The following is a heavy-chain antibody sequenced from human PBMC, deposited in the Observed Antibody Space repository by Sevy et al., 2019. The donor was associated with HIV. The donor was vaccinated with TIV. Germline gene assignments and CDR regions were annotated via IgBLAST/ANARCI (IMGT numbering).Heavy chain of an antibody. Sequence: GGSLRLSCAASGFTVSSNYMSWVRQAPGKGLEWVSVIYSGGSTYYADSVKGGFTISRDNSKYTQYFKMNGLRAEDRAVYYCARWGYCSGGSCYSSYYYYGMDVWGQGTTVTVSS. CDR1: GFTVSSNY. V-gene: IGHV3-53*01. J-gene: IGHJ6*02. CDR2: IYSGGST. D-gene: IGHD2-15*01. CDR3: ARWGYCSGGSCYSSYYYYGMDV.